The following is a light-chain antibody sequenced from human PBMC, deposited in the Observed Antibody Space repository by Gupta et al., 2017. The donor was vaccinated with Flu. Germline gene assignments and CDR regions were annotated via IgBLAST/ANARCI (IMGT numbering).Light chain of an antibody. Sequence: GTLSLSPGERDTLSCRASQSVSSSYLAWYQQKPGQAPRLLISGASSRATGIPDRFSGSGSGTDFTLTISILEPEDFAVFYCQQYCSSPWTFGQGTKVEIK. CDR3: QQYCSSPWT. CDR1: QSVSSSY. V-gene: IGKV3-20*01. J-gene: IGKJ1*01. CDR2: GAS.